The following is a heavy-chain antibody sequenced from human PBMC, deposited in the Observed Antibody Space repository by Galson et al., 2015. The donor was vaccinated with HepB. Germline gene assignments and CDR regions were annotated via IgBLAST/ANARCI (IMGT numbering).Heavy chain of an antibody. CDR3: ARPNSGWYVNYYGMDV. CDR2: ISYDGSNE. CDR1: GFSFSSYA. V-gene: IGHV3-30*04. J-gene: IGHJ6*02. D-gene: IGHD6-19*01. Sequence: SLRLSCAASGFSFSSYAMHWVRQAPGKGLEWVALISYDGSNEFYADSVKGRFTISRDNSENTLFLQMNSLRPEDTALYYCARPNSGWYVNYYGMDVWGQGTTVTVSS.